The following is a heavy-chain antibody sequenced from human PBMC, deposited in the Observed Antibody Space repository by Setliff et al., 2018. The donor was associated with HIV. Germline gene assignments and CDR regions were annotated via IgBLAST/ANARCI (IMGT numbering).Heavy chain of an antibody. Sequence: SVKVSCKASGGTFSRLAISWVRQAPGQGLEWMGGIIPIYGTVNYAQKFQGRVTITADESTTTAYMELSSLRDEDTAVYYCARLNGGTHDGFDIWGQGTTVTVSS. CDR2: IIPIYGTV. V-gene: IGHV1-69*13. CDR1: GGTFSRLA. D-gene: IGHD2-8*01. J-gene: IGHJ3*02. CDR3: ARLNGGTHDGFDI.